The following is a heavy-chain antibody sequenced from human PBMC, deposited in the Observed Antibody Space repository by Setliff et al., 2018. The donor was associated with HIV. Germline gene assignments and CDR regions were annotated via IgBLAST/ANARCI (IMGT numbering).Heavy chain of an antibody. Sequence: SETLSLTCTVSGGSISSYYWSWIRQPPGKGLEWIGHIYTSGSTNYNPSLKSRVTISADTSNNQFSLKLSSVTAPDAAVYYCARDGVVPAAMDYYGLDVWGQGTTVTVSS. CDR3: ARDGVVPAAMDYYGLDV. D-gene: IGHD2-2*01. CDR1: GGSISSYY. CDR2: IYTSGST. J-gene: IGHJ6*02. V-gene: IGHV4-4*09.